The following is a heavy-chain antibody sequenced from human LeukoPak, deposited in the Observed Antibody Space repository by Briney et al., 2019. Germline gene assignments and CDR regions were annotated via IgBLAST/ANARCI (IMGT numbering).Heavy chain of an antibody. J-gene: IGHJ4*02. D-gene: IGHD1-26*01. V-gene: IGHV1-8*02. CDR2: MNPNSGNT. CDR1: GYTFTSYY. Sequence: ASVKVSCKASGYTFTSYYMHWVRQAPGQGLEWMGWMNPNSGNTGYAQKFQGRVTMTRNTSISTAYMELSSLRSEDTAVYYCARVIVGAEYYFDYWGQGTLVTVSS. CDR3: ARVIVGAEYYFDY.